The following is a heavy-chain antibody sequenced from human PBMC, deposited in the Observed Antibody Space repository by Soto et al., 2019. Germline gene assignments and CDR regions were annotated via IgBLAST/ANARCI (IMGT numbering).Heavy chain of an antibody. Sequence: ASVKVSCKASGYTFTGYYMHWVRQAPGQGLEWMGWINPNSGGTNYAQKFQGWVTMTRDTSISTAYMELSRLRSDDTAVYYCARDIGQQLVQGEVGYYYYGMDVWGQGTTVTVSS. CDR2: INPNSGGT. CDR3: ARDIGQQLVQGEVGYYYYGMDV. CDR1: GYTFTGYY. D-gene: IGHD6-13*01. J-gene: IGHJ6*02. V-gene: IGHV1-2*04.